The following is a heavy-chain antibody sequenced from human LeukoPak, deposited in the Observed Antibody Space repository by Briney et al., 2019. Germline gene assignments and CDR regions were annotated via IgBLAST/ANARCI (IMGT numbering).Heavy chain of an antibody. Sequence: PGGSLRLSCAASGFTFSSYGMHWVRRAPGKGLEWVAVISYDGSNKYYADSVKGRFTISRDNSKNTLYLQMNSLRAEDTAVYYCAKDWIRGYSYGIDYWGQGTLVTVSS. D-gene: IGHD5-18*01. CDR2: ISYDGSNK. V-gene: IGHV3-30*18. CDR1: GFTFSSYG. CDR3: AKDWIRGYSYGIDY. J-gene: IGHJ4*02.